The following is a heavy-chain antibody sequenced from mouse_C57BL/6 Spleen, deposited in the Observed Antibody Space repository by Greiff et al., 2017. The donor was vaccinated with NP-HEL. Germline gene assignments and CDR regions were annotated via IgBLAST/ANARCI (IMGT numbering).Heavy chain of an antibody. CDR3: ASPYDLGY. CDR2: INPNNGGT. V-gene: IGHV1-26*01. Sequence: EVQLHQSGPELVKPGASVKISCKASGYTFTDYYMNWVKQSHGKSLEWIGDINPNNGGTSYNQKFKGKATLTVDKSSSTAYMELRSLTSEDSAVYYCASPYDLGYWGQGTTLTVSS. D-gene: IGHD2-12*01. CDR1: GYTFTDYY. J-gene: IGHJ2*01.